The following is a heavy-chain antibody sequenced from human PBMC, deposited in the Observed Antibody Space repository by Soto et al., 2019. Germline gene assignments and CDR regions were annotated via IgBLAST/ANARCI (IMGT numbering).Heavy chain of an antibody. J-gene: IGHJ4*02. Sequence: GGSLRLSCAASGFTFSSYSMNWVRQAPGKGLQWVATVGGGGDNIFYADSVKGRFTISRDDSQNMVFLQMNSLRPEDTAVYFCAKRDSGSGRSPPLINYWGQGTLVTVSS. D-gene: IGHD3-10*01. CDR2: VGGGGDNI. CDR1: GFTFSSYS. V-gene: IGHV3-23*01. CDR3: AKRDSGSGRSPPLINY.